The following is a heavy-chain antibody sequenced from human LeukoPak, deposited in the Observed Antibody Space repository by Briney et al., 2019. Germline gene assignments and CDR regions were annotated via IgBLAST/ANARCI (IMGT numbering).Heavy chain of an antibody. CDR2: INTDNGNT. J-gene: IGHJ4*02. Sequence: VASVKVSCKASGYTFNSYGFSWVRQAPGQGLEWVGWINTDNGNTNYAQKFQGRVTLTTDRSTSTAYLELRSLRSDDTAVYYCARDSSGYYDFWNGTPGDYWGQGTLVTVSS. CDR1: GYTFNSYG. D-gene: IGHD3-3*01. CDR3: ARDSSGYYDFWNGTPGDY. V-gene: IGHV1-18*01.